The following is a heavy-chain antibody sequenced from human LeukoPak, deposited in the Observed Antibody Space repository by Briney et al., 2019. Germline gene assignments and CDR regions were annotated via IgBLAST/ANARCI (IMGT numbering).Heavy chain of an antibody. V-gene: IGHV4-34*01. CDR2: INLSGST. J-gene: IGHJ4*02. Sequence: SETLSLTCAVYGGSFNVNYWSWIRQPPGRGLEWIGEINLSGSTRYTPSLKSRITISVDTSKNQFSLKLSSVTAADTAVYYCARGNRGYSYGSVLSYWGQGTLVTVSS. CDR1: GGSFNVNY. CDR3: ARGNRGYSYGSVLSY. D-gene: IGHD5-18*01.